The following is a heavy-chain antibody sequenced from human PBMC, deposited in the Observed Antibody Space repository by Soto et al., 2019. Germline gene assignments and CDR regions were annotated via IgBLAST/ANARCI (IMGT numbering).Heavy chain of an antibody. V-gene: IGHV3-23*01. Sequence: VKLLESGGGLVQPGGSLRLSCAASGFTFSTYAMNWVRQAPGKGLEWVSTISNTGGTTYYADSVKGRFTVSRDNSKNKMSLQMHGLRAEDTAVYYCAKRGGYSYGFLDPWGQGILVAVSS. J-gene: IGHJ5*02. CDR1: GFTFSTYA. CDR3: AKRGGYSYGFLDP. D-gene: IGHD5-18*01. CDR2: ISNTGGTT.